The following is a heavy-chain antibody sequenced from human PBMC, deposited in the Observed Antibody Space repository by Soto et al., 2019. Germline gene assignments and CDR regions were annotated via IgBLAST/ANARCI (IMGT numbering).Heavy chain of an antibody. J-gene: IGHJ6*02. CDR2: IYSRGDT. D-gene: IGHD2-21*01. CDR1: GGSMRSYY. Sequence: KSSETLSLTCSVSGGSMRSYYWNWLRQPAGKGLEWIGRIYSRGDTNYNPSVKSRVTMSVDTSKNEFSLRLNSVTAADTAVYYCAGIGEDVYYGMDVWGLGTTVTVSS. V-gene: IGHV4-4*07. CDR3: AGIGEDVYYGMDV.